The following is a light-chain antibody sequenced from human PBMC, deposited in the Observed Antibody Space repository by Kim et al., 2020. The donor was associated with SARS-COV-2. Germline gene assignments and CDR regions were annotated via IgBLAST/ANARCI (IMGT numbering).Light chain of an antibody. CDR3: QQYDDWHPLT. Sequence: EIVMTQTPATLSVSPGERATLSCRASQSVSNNLAWYQQKPGQAPRLLIYGASTRATGIPARFSGSGSGTEFTLTISSLQSEDVAVYYCQQYDDWHPLTFGGGTKVDIK. CDR1: QSVSNN. J-gene: IGKJ4*01. V-gene: IGKV3-15*01. CDR2: GAS.